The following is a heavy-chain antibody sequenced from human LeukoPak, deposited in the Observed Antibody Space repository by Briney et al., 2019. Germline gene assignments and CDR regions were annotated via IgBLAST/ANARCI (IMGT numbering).Heavy chain of an antibody. J-gene: IGHJ6*02. D-gene: IGHD4-17*01. CDR1: GYSFTSYW. Sequence: GESLKISCKGSGYSFTSYWIGWVRQMPGKGLEWMGIIYPGDSDTRYSPSFQGQVTISADKSISTAYLQWSSLKASDTAMYYCARGMTTVTAYYGMDVWGQGTTVTVSS. CDR2: IYPGDSDT. V-gene: IGHV5-51*01. CDR3: ARGMTTVTAYYGMDV.